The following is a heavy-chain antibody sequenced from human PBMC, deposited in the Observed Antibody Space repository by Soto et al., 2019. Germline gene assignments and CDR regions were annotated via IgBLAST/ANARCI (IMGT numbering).Heavy chain of an antibody. CDR2: IIPIFGTA. D-gene: IGHD3-22*01. Sequence: GASVKVSCKASGGTFSSYAISWVRQAPGQGLEWMGGIIPIFGTANYAQKFQGRVTITADESTSTAYMELSSLRSEDTAVYYCAREGQSYYYDSSGYYFWGQGTLVTVSS. CDR3: AREGQSYYYDSSGYYF. V-gene: IGHV1-69*13. CDR1: GGTFSSYA. J-gene: IGHJ4*02.